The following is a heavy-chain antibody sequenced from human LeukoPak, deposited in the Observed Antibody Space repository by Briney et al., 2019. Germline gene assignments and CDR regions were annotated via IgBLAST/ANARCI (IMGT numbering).Heavy chain of an antibody. D-gene: IGHD3-3*01. V-gene: IGHV4-59*08. CDR1: GGSFSGYF. CDR3: ARRRGDFWSDYYAFDY. Sequence: SETLSLTCAVYGGSFSGYFWSWSRQPPGKGLEWIGYIYYSGSTNYNPSLTSRVTISLDTSKNQFSLKLSSVTAADTAVYYCARRRGDFWSDYYAFDYWGQGTLVTISS. J-gene: IGHJ4*02. CDR2: IYYSGST.